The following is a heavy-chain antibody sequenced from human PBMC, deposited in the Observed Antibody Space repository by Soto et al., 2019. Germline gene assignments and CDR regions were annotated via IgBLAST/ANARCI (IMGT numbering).Heavy chain of an antibody. CDR3: ARPYSSGWYYRY. Sequence: QITLKESGPTLVKPTQTLTLTCTFSGFSLSTSGVGVGWIRQPPGKALEWLALIYWDDDKRYSPSLKSRLTIPKDTSKNRVVLTMTNMDPVDTATYYCARPYSSGWYYRYWGQGTLVTVSS. CDR1: GFSLSTSGVG. J-gene: IGHJ4*02. V-gene: IGHV2-5*02. D-gene: IGHD6-19*01. CDR2: IYWDDDK.